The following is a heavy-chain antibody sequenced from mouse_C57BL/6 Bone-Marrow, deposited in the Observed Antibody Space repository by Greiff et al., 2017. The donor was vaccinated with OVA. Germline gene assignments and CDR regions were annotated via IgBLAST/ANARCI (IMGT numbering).Heavy chain of an antibody. CDR2: IDPENGDT. CDR3: TTDGYFYAY. V-gene: IGHV14-4*01. CDR1: GFNIKDDY. Sequence: EVQLQQSGAELVRPGASVKLSCTASGFNIKDDYMHWVKQRPEQGLEWIGWIDPENGDTEYASKFQGKATITADTASSTAYLQLSGLTSEDTAVYYCTTDGYFYAYWGQGTLVTVSA. D-gene: IGHD2-3*01. J-gene: IGHJ3*01.